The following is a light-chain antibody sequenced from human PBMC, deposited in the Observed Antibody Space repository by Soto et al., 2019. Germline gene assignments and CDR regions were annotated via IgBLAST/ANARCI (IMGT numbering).Light chain of an antibody. CDR3: CSYAGTYTVV. V-gene: IGLV2-11*01. Sequence: QSALTQPRSVSGSPGQSVAISCTGTGSDVGGYDFVSWYRQHPGKAPELMIYDVSKRPSGVPDRFSGSKSGNTASLTISGLQADDEADYYCCSYAGTYTVVFGGGTKLTVL. CDR2: DVS. J-gene: IGLJ2*01. CDR1: GSDVGGYDF.